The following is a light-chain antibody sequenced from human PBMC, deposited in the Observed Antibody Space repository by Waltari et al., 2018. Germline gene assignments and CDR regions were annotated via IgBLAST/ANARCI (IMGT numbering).Light chain of an antibody. CDR3: QHYLRLPVT. CDR2: GAS. Sequence: EIVLTQSPGTLSLSPGESATLSCRTSQSVTRALAWYQQNPVQAPRLLIYGASNRATGIPDRVSGSGSGTDFSLTISSLEPEDFAVYYCQHYLRLPVTFGQGTKVEVK. J-gene: IGKJ1*01. CDR1: QSVTRA. V-gene: IGKV3-20*01.